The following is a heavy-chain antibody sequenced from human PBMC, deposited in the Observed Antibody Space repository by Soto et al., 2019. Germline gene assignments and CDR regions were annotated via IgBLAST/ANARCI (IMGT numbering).Heavy chain of an antibody. CDR2: INHGGST. CDR3: ARGGLVGPFDY. Sequence: SETLSLTCAVYGGSFSGYYWSWIRQPPGKGLEWIGEINHGGSTNYNPSLKSRVTISVDTSKNQFSLKLSSVTAADPAVYYCARGGLVGPFDYWGQGTLVTVSS. CDR1: GGSFSGYY. V-gene: IGHV4-34*01. J-gene: IGHJ4*02. D-gene: IGHD6-19*01.